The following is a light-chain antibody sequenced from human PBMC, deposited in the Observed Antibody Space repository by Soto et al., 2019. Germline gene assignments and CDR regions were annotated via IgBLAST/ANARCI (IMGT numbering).Light chain of an antibody. CDR2: DAS. J-gene: IGKJ2*01. CDR1: QSVSSY. Sequence: EIVLTQSPATLSLSPGERATLSCRASQSVSSYLAWYQHKPGQAPRLLIYDASNRATGIPARFSGSGSGTDFTLTISSLEPDDFAVYYCQQRSNWPPMYTFGQGTKLEIK. CDR3: QQRSNWPPMYT. V-gene: IGKV3-11*01.